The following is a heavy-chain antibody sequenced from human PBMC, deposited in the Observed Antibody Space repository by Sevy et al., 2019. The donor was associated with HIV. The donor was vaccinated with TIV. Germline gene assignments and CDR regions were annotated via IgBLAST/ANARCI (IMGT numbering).Heavy chain of an antibody. CDR3: ARALAALPYYYYGMDV. D-gene: IGHD2-15*01. J-gene: IGHJ6*02. CDR2: ISDNSIRK. V-gene: IGHV3-48*01. CDR1: GFTFSSYS. Sequence: GGSLRLSCVVSGFTFSSYSMNWVRQAPGKGLEWVSYISDNSIRKYNGDSVKGRFTISRDNAKNSLYLQMNSLRAEDTAVYYCARALAALPYYYYGMDVWGQGTTVTVSS.